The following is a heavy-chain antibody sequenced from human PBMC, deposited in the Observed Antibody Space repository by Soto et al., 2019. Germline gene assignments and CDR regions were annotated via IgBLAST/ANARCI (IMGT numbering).Heavy chain of an antibody. CDR2: MSYDGNNK. V-gene: IGHV3-30*18. D-gene: IGHD2-8*01. CDR1: GFTFSRYG. J-gene: IGHJ4*02. Sequence: AGGSLRLSCAASGFTFSRYGMHWVRQAPGKGLXXVAVMSYDGNNKYYADSVKGRFTVSRDNSRNTQYLQMNSLKVEDTAVYFCAKGFLSGGYCANGVCYHFDYWGQGTPVTVSS. CDR3: AKGFLSGGYCANGVCYHFDY.